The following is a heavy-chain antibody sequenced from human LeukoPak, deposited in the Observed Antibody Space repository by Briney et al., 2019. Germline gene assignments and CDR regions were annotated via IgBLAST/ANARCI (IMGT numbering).Heavy chain of an antibody. V-gene: IGHV1-69*13. CDR2: IIPIFGTA. Sequence: SVKVSCKASGGTFSSYAISWVRQAPGQRLEWMGGIIPIFGTANYAQKFQGRVTITADESTSTAYMELSSLRSEDTAVYYCARDRGYYDSSGYDAFDIWGQGTMVTVSS. CDR1: GGTFSSYA. J-gene: IGHJ3*02. D-gene: IGHD3-22*01. CDR3: ARDRGYYDSSGYDAFDI.